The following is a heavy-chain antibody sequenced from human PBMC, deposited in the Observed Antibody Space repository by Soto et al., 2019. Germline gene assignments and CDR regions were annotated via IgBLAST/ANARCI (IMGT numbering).Heavy chain of an antibody. CDR1: GDSISSTFW. D-gene: IGHD3-16*01. Sequence: ETLSLTCAVSGDSISSTFWWTWVRQAPGKGLEWVGRIKSKPDGGTTDYAATVKGRFTISRDDSKNTLYLQMNSLKTEDTAVYYCTTRFGRDYYYYYGMDVWGQGTTVTVSS. CDR3: TTRFGRDYYYYYGMDV. J-gene: IGHJ6*02. V-gene: IGHV3-15*01. CDR2: IKSKPDGGTT.